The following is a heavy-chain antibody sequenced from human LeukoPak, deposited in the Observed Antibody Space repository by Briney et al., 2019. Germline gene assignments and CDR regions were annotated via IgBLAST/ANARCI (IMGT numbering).Heavy chain of an antibody. V-gene: IGHV3-23*01. Sequence: GGSLRLSCAASGFTFSSYAMSWVRQAPGKGLEWVSAISGSGGSTYYADSVKGRFTISRDNSKNTLYLQMNSLRAEDTAVYYCAKDGSRVVPAVRPWFPNWFAPWGQGTLVTVSS. CDR3: AKDGSRVVPAVRPWFPNWFAP. CDR1: GFTFSSYA. J-gene: IGHJ5*02. CDR2: ISGSGGST. D-gene: IGHD2-2*01.